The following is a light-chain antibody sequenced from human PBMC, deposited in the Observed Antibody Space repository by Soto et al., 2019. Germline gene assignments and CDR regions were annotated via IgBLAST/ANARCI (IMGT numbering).Light chain of an antibody. J-gene: IGKJ1*01. Sequence: ESVLTQSPGTLSLSPGERATLSCRASQSVSSNYLAWYQQKPGQAPRLLIYGASTRASGIPDRFSGSGSGTDLTLTISRLEPEDSAVYYCQQYGSSPTWPFGQGTKVEIK. CDR1: QSVSSNY. V-gene: IGKV3-20*01. CDR3: QQYGSSPTWP. CDR2: GAS.